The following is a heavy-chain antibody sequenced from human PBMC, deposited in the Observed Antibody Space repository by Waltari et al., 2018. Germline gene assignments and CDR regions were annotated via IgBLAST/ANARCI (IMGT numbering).Heavy chain of an antibody. D-gene: IGHD3-22*01. CDR3: AKDRHGYFQPVDS. CDR1: GFIFHSCP. J-gene: IGHJ4*02. Sequence: EVQLLESGDNLVQSGGSLRLSCASSGFIFHSCPLSWVRQAPVNGLEWVSTISGVVISTYYADSVKGRFTISRDNSKNTLSLQMTSLRAEDTAIYYCAKDRHGYFQPVDSWGQGTLVTVSS. CDR2: ISGVVIST. V-gene: IGHV3-23*01.